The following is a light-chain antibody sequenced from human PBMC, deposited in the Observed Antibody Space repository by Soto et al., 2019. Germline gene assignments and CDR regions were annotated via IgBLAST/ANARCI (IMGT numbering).Light chain of an antibody. Sequence: QSVLTQPPSASGTPGQRVTISCSGSSSNIGSNYVYWYQQLPGTAPKLLIYRNNHRPSGVPDRFSGSKSGTSASLAISGLRSEDEADYYCAAWDDGLSGWVFGRGTKLTVL. V-gene: IGLV1-47*01. CDR2: RNN. CDR1: SSNIGSNY. CDR3: AAWDDGLSGWV. J-gene: IGLJ3*02.